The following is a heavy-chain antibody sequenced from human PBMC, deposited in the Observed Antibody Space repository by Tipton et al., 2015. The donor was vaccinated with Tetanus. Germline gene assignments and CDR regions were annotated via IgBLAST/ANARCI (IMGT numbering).Heavy chain of an antibody. V-gene: IGHV3-7*01. CDR3: AKVVVGATKIQLANAFDI. CDR1: GFTFSSYW. D-gene: IGHD2-21*01. CDR2: IKQDGSEK. J-gene: IGHJ3*02. Sequence: SLRLSCAASGFTFSSYWMSWVRQAPGKGLEWVANIKQDGSEKYYVDSVKGRFTISRDNAKNSLYLQMNSLRAEDTAVYYCAKVVVGATKIQLANAFDIWGQGTMVAVSS.